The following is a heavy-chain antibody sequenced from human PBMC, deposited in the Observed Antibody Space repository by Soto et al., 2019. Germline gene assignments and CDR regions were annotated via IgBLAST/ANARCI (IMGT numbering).Heavy chain of an antibody. D-gene: IGHD1-20*01. J-gene: IGHJ6*02. V-gene: IGHV3-30-3*01. CDR1: GFTFSSYA. Sequence: GGSLRLSCAASGFTFSSYAMHWVRQAPGKGLEWVAVISYDGSNKYYADSVKGRFTISRDNSKNTLYLQMNSLRAEDTAVYYCARVPSITGPRQASMDVWGQGTMVTVSS. CDR3: ARVPSITGPRQASMDV. CDR2: ISYDGSNK.